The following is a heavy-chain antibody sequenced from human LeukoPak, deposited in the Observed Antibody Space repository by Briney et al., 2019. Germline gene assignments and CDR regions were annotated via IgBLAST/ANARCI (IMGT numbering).Heavy chain of an antibody. D-gene: IGHD3-10*01. CDR2: INLDGSNK. J-gene: IGHJ4*02. CDR3: ARDWDGSGTSLDY. CDR1: GFTFSNCW. V-gene: IGHV3-7*04. Sequence: GGSLRLFCAASGFTFSNCWMSWVRQAPGKGPDLVAIINLDGSNKYYVDSVKGRFTISRDNAKNSLHLQMNSLRAEDTAVYYCARDWDGSGTSLDYWGQGTLVTVSS.